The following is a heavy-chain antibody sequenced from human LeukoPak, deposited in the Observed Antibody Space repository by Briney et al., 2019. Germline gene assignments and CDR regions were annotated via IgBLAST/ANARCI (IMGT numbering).Heavy chain of an antibody. CDR1: GCTFTRYY. D-gene: IGHD2-15*01. J-gene: IGHJ4*02. Sequence: GASVKVSCKASGCTFTRYYMHWLRQAPGQGLEWMGWINSNNGGTNNAQRFQGRVTMTSDTSISTAYIELTRQRFDDTAVDYCASCPSRGTTHPYFDYWGQGTLVTVSS. V-gene: IGHV1-2*02. CDR3: ASCPSRGTTHPYFDY. CDR2: INSNNGGT.